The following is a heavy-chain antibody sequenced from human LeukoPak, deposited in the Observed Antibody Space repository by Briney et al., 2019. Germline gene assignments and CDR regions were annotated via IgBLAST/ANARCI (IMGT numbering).Heavy chain of an antibody. J-gene: IGHJ5*02. CDR1: GGSISSGSYY. CDR2: IYTSGST. Sequence: SQTLSLTCTVSGGSISSGSYYWSWIRQPAGKGLEWIGRIYTSGSTNYNPSLKSRVTISVDTSKNQFSLKLSSVTAADTAVYYCARGVVPAARFDPWGQGTLVTASS. V-gene: IGHV4-61*02. CDR3: ARGVVPAARFDP. D-gene: IGHD2-2*01.